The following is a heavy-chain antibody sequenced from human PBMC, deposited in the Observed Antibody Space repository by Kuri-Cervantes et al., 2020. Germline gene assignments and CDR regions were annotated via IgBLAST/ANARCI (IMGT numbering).Heavy chain of an antibody. J-gene: IGHJ4*02. D-gene: IGHD5-18*01. CDR3: ARTGYSYGHFDY. CDR1: GGSFSGYY. CDR2: VNHSGST. V-gene: IGHV4-34*01. Sequence: SETLSLTCAVYGGSFSGYYWSWIRQPPVKGLEWIGEVNHSGSTNYNPSLQNRVAILVDTSKNQFSLKLSSVTAADTAVYYCARTGYSYGHFDYWGRGTVVTVSS.